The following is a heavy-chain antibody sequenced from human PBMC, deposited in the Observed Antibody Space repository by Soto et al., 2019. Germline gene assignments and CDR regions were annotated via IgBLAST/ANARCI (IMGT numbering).Heavy chain of an antibody. CDR1: GDSISGGASF. CDR2: VYYSVSS. CDR3: AKDLDVVVLAFDI. J-gene: IGHJ3*02. D-gene: IGHD2-21*01. V-gene: IGHV4-30-4*01. Sequence: PSETLSLTCTVSGDSISGGASFWSWIRQPPGKGLEWIANVYYSVSSYYNPSLKSRLTISVDTTKNQFSLQLKSMTAADTAVYYCAKDLDVVVLAFDIWGQGTMVTVSS.